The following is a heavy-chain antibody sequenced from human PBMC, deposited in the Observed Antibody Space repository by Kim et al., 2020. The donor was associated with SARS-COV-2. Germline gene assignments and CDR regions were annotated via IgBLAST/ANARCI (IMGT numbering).Heavy chain of an antibody. V-gene: IGHV3-30-3*01. D-gene: IGHD3-10*01. CDR2: ISYDGGNK. CDR1: GFAFSSNA. J-gene: IGHJ6*03. Sequence: GGSLRLSCAASGFAFSSNAMHWVRQAPGKGLEWVAIISYDGGNKYYADSVKGRFTISRDNSKNTLYLQMNSLRAEDTAVYYCAISFSGRPPNYYYYMDVWGKGTTVTVSS. CDR3: AISFSGRPPNYYYYMDV.